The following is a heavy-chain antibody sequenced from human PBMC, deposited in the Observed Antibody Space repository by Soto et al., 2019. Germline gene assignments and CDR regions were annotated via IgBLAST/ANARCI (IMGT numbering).Heavy chain of an antibody. D-gene: IGHD3-10*01. CDR2: ISAYNGNT. CDR1: GYTFTSYG. Sequence: ASVKVSCKASGYTFTSYGISWVRQAPGQGLEWMGWISAYNGNTNYAQKLQGRVTMTTDTSTSTAYMELRSLRSDDTAVYYCARDLVSLWFGELRADAFDIWGQGTMVTVSS. V-gene: IGHV1-18*01. J-gene: IGHJ3*02. CDR3: ARDLVSLWFGELRADAFDI.